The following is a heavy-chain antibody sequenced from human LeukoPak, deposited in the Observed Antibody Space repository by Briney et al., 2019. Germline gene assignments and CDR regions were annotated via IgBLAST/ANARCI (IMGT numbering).Heavy chain of an antibody. J-gene: IGHJ3*02. D-gene: IGHD3-16*02. CDR3: ARAKFHLSYAFDI. Sequence: SETLSLTCAVYGGSFSGYYWSWIRQPPGKGLEWIGYIYYSGSTNYNPSLKSRVTISVDTSKNQFSLKLSSVTAADTAVYYCARAKFHLSYAFDIWGQGTMVTVSS. CDR1: GGSFSGYY. V-gene: IGHV4-59*01. CDR2: IYYSGST.